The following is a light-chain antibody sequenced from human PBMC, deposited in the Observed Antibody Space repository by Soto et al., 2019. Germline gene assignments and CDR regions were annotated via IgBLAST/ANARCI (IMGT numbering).Light chain of an antibody. CDR3: SPYTSTSPYV. CDR1: SSDVGGYNY. J-gene: IGLJ1*01. Sequence: QSVRTQPASVSGSPGQSITISCTGTSSDVGGYNYVSWYQQHPGKAPKLMVYDVSNRPSGVSNRFSGSKSGNTASLTISGLQAEDEADYYCSPYTSTSPYVFGTGTKVTVL. V-gene: IGLV2-14*01. CDR2: DVS.